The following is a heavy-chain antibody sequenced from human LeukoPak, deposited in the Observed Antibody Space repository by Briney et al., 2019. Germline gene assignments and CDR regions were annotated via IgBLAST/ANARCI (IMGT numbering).Heavy chain of an antibody. J-gene: IGHJ1*01. CDR2: IRSKTDGGTT. D-gene: IGHD3-3*01. CDR3: AKHIYGVVSIQQ. Sequence: GGSLRLSCAASGFAFRDAWMTWVRQAPGKGLEWVGRIRSKTDGGTTDYAVSVQGRFAISRDDSKNTLYLQMSSLKTEDTAVYYCAKHIYGVVSIQQWGQGTLVTVSS. V-gene: IGHV3-15*01. CDR1: GFAFRDAW.